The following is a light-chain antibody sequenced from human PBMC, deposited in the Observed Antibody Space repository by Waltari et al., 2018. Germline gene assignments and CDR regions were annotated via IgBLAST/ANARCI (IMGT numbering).Light chain of an antibody. J-gene: IGLJ2*01. CDR2: EVN. V-gene: IGLV2-8*01. CDR3: ASFAGSNNL. CDR1: STDIGVYNH. Sequence: QSALTQPPSASGSPGQSVTISCTGTSTDIGVYNHVPWYQQHPGKAPKRLIYEVNERPSGVPDRFSGSKSGNPASLTVSGLQGEDEADYYCASFAGSNNLFGGGTKLTVL.